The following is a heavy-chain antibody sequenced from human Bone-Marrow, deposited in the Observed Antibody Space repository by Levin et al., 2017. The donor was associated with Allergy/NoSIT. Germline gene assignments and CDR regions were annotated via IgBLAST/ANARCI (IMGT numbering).Heavy chain of an antibody. V-gene: IGHV4-4*07. CDR1: GGSISSYY. J-gene: IGHJ4*02. Sequence: SETLSLTCTVSGGSISSYYWSWIRQPTGKGLEWIGRIYISGNTNYNTSLKSRIAMSPDTSRNQVPLNLNSVTAADTAVYYCARDSGGNGYPDYWGQGTLVTVSS. CDR2: IYISGNT. CDR3: ARDSGGNGYPDY. D-gene: IGHD3-22*01.